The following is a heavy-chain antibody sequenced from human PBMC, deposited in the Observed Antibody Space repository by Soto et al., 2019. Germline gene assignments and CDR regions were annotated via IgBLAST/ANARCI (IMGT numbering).Heavy chain of an antibody. CDR2: ISTSGNT. J-gene: IGHJ5*02. D-gene: IGHD3-16*01. V-gene: IGHV4-4*07. CDR3: ARGGGVPALGDP. CDR1: GVSMRNSY. Sequence: PSETLSLACSVSGVSMRNSYWTWIRQSAGKGLEWIGRISTSGNTNYNPSLNSRLTMSVDTPKNQVSLKLTSVTAADTAVYYCARGGGVPALGDPWGQGTLVTVSS.